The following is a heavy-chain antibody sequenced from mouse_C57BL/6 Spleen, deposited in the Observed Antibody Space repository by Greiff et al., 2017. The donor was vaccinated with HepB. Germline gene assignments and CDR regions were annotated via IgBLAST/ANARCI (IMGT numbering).Heavy chain of an antibody. CDR2: ISYDGSN. CDR1: GYSITSGYY. J-gene: IGHJ4*01. Sequence: EVQLQESGPGLVKPSQSLSLTCSVTGYSITSGYYWNWIRQFPGNKLEWMGYISYDGSNNYNPSLKNRISITRDTSKNQFFLKLNSVTTEDTATYYCARGYDYDAMDYWGQGTSVTVSS. V-gene: IGHV3-6*01. CDR3: ARGYDYDAMDY.